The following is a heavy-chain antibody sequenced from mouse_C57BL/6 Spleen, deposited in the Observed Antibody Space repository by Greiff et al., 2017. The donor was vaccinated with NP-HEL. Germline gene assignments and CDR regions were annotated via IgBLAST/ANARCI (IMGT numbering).Heavy chain of an antibody. CDR3: ARKRTLGGTNAMDY. V-gene: IGHV1-82*01. D-gene: IGHD2-14*01. CDR1: GYAFSSSW. Sequence: VQLQQSGPELVKPGASVKISCKASGYAFSSSWMNWVKQRPGKGLEWIGRIYPGDGDTNYNGKFKGKATLTADKSSSTAYMQLSSLTSEDSAVYFCARKRTLGGTNAMDYWGQGTSVTVSS. CDR2: IYPGDGDT. J-gene: IGHJ4*01.